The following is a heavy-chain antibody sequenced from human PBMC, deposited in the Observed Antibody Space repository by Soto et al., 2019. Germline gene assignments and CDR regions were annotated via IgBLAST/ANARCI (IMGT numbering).Heavy chain of an antibody. V-gene: IGHV4-30-4*01. CDR2: IYYSGST. Sequence: SETLSLTCTVSGGSISSGDYYWSWIRQPPGKGLEWIGYIYYSGSTYYNPSLKGRVTISVDTSKNQFSLKLSSVTAADTAVYYCARGVRGYLGYYFDYWGQGTLVTVSS. D-gene: IGHD5-12*01. CDR1: GGSISSGDYY. CDR3: ARGVRGYLGYYFDY. J-gene: IGHJ4*02.